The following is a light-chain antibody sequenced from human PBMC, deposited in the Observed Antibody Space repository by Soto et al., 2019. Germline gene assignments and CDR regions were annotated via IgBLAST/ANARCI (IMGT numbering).Light chain of an antibody. V-gene: IGKV3-11*01. Sequence: EVVLTQSPGTLSLSPWGRATLSCRASQSVSRRLAWYQQRPGQAPRLLIYDAFIRATGIPARFSGSESGTDFTLTISSLEPEDFAVYYCQQRSNWPLTFGQGTRLEIK. CDR2: DAF. J-gene: IGKJ5*01. CDR3: QQRSNWPLT. CDR1: QSVSRR.